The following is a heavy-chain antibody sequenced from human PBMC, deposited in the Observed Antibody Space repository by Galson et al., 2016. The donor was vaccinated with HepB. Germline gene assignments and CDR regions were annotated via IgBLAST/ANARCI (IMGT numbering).Heavy chain of an antibody. CDR2: ISGSGGNT. Sequence: SLRLSCAASGFTFSSYAMSWVRQAPGKGLEWVSGISGSGGNTYYADAVKGRFTVSRDNSKNKVSLQMSSLRAEDTATYYCAKCGSTSCPANWGQGILVTVSS. CDR3: AKCGSTSCPAN. J-gene: IGHJ4*02. D-gene: IGHD2-2*01. V-gene: IGHV3-23*01. CDR1: GFTFSSYA.